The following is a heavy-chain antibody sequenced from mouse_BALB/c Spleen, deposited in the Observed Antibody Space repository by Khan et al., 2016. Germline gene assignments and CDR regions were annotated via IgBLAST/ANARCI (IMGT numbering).Heavy chain of an antibody. V-gene: IGHV1-77*01. D-gene: IGHD1-2*01. J-gene: IGHJ4*01. CDR1: GYTFTDYY. CDR3: ATSYYGYFSMDY. Sequence: QVQLQQSGTELPRPGASVKLSCKASGYTFTDYYLHWVKQRTGQGLEWIGEIFPGSGSTYYNEKFKGKASLTADTSSNTAYMQLSSLTSEDSAVHFCATSYYGYFSMDYWGHGASVTGSS. CDR2: IFPGSGST.